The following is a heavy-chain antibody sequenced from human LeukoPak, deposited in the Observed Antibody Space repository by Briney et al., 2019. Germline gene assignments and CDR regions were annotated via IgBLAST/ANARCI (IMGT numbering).Heavy chain of an antibody. D-gene: IGHD7-27*01. J-gene: IGHJ4*02. Sequence: SVKVSCKASGGTFSSYAISWVRQAPGQGLEWMGGIIPIFGTANYAQKFQGRVTMTRSTSLNTAYMELSSLRSEDTAEYYCARAPRNWGFDYWGQGTLVTVSS. V-gene: IGHV1-69*05. CDR1: GGTFSSYA. CDR2: IIPIFGTA. CDR3: ARAPRNWGFDY.